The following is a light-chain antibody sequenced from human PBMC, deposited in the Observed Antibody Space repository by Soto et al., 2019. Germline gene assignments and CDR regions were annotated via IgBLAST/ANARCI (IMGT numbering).Light chain of an antibody. V-gene: IGKV3-15*01. J-gene: IGKJ5*01. Sequence: EIVRTQSPATLSVSPGERATLSCRASQSVSSNLAWYQQKPGQAPRLLINGASTRATGIPARFSGSGSGTDFTLTISSLEPEDFAVYYCQHRSNWPSITFGQGTRLEI. CDR2: GAS. CDR3: QHRSNWPSIT. CDR1: QSVSSN.